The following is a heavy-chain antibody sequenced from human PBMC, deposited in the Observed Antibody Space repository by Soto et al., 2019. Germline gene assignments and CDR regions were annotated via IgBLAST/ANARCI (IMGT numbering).Heavy chain of an antibody. CDR3: ASLTSSEMAQFGLAY. CDR1: GGTFSSYA. J-gene: IGHJ4*02. CDR2: IIPIFGTA. Sequence: QVQLVQSGAEVKKPGSSVKVSCKASGGTFSSYAISWVRQAPGQGLEWMGGIIPIFGTANYAQKFQGRVTITADESSSTAYMELSSLRSEDTAVYYCASLTSSEMAQFGLAYWGQGTLVTVSS. D-gene: IGHD3-10*01. V-gene: IGHV1-69*12.